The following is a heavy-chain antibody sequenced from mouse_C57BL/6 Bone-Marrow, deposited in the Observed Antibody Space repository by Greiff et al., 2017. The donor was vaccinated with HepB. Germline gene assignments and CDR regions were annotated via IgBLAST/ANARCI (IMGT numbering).Heavy chain of an antibody. J-gene: IGHJ4*01. CDR3: ARHGVDAMDY. D-gene: IGHD1-1*01. CDR2: ISSGGSYT. Sequence: DVMLVESGGDLVKPGGSLKLSCAASGFTFSSYGMSWVRQTPDKRLEWVATISSGGSYTYYPDSVKGRFTISRDNAKNTLYLQMSSLKSEDTAMYYCARHGVDAMDYWGQGTSVTVSS. V-gene: IGHV5-6*02. CDR1: GFTFSSYG.